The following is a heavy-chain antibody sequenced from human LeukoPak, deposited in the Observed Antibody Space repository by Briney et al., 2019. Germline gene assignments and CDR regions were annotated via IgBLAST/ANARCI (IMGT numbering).Heavy chain of an antibody. CDR3: ARDAWIQLSERRNVGYYYYYMDV. Sequence: SQTLSLTCAISGDSVSSNSAAWNWIRQSPSRGLEWLGRTYYRSKWYNDYAVSVKSRITINPDTSKNQFSLQLNSVTPEDTAVYYCARDAWIQLSERRNVGYYYYYMDVWGKGTTVTISS. D-gene: IGHD5-18*01. CDR2: TYYRSKWYN. CDR1: GDSVSSNSAA. V-gene: IGHV6-1*01. J-gene: IGHJ6*03.